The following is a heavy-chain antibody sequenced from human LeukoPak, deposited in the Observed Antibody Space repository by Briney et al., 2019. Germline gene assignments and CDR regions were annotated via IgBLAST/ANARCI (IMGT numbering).Heavy chain of an antibody. Sequence: GGSLRLSCAASGFTFSSYAMSWVRQAPGKGLEWVSAISGSGGSTYYADSVKGRFTISRDNSKNTLYLQMNSLRAEDTAVCYCAKPGYSGYDLRYYFDYWGQGTLVTVSS. V-gene: IGHV3-23*01. J-gene: IGHJ4*02. D-gene: IGHD5-12*01. CDR1: GFTFSSYA. CDR3: AKPGYSGYDLRYYFDY. CDR2: ISGSGGST.